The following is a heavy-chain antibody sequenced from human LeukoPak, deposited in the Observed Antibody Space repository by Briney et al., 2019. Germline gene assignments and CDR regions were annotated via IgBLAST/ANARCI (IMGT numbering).Heavy chain of an antibody. Sequence: GGSLRLSCAASGFTFSSYSMNWVRQAPGKGLEWVSYISSSSSTIYYADSVKGRFTISRDNAKNSLYLQMNSLRDEDTAVYYCARGRYNWRGGGENWFDPWGQGTLVTVSS. V-gene: IGHV3-48*02. J-gene: IGHJ5*02. D-gene: IGHD1-20*01. CDR1: GFTFSSYS. CDR2: ISSSSSTI. CDR3: ARGRYNWRGGGENWFDP.